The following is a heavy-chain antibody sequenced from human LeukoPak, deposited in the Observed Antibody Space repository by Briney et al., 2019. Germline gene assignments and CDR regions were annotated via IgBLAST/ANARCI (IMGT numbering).Heavy chain of an antibody. D-gene: IGHD3-9*01. Sequence: PSETLSLACTVSGGSISSYYWSWIRQPAGKGLEWIGGIYTSGSTNYNPSPKSRVTMSVDTSKNQFSLKLSSVTAADTAVYYCAREGRYYDILTGPQFDPWGQGTLVTVSS. CDR3: AREGRYYDILTGPQFDP. CDR2: IYTSGST. J-gene: IGHJ5*02. CDR1: GGSISSYY. V-gene: IGHV4-4*07.